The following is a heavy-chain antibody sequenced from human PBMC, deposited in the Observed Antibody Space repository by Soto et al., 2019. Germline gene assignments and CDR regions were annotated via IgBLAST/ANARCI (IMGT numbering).Heavy chain of an antibody. CDR3: ARLNRQMCPYYYDSSGYFGEVCGYYGMDV. D-gene: IGHD3-22*01. V-gene: IGHV5-10-1*01. CDR2: IDPSDSYT. Sequence: PGESLKISCKGSGYSFTSYWITWVRQMPGKGLEWMGRIDPSDSYTNYSPSFQGHVTISVDKSISTAYLQWSSLKASDTAMYYCARLNRQMCPYYYDSSGYFGEVCGYYGMDVWGQGTTVTVSS. CDR1: GYSFTSYW. J-gene: IGHJ6*02.